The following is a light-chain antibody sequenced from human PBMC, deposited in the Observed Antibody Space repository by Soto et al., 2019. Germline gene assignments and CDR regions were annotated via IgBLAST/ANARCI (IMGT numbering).Light chain of an antibody. J-gene: IGLJ3*02. CDR1: SSDVGGYDY. CDR2: DVS. CDR3: SSYISSGTLV. Sequence: QSALTQTASVSGSPGQSITISCTGTSSDVGGYDYVSWYQQHPGKAPKLMIYDVSNRPSGVSNRFSGSKSGNTASLTISGLQAEDEADYYCSSYISSGTLVFGGGTKLTVL. V-gene: IGLV2-14*01.